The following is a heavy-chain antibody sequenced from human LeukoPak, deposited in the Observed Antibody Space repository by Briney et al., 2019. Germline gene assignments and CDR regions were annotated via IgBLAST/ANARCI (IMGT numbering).Heavy chain of an antibody. CDR3: ARIFSSGSFFSH. J-gene: IGHJ4*02. CDR2: IKPDSGGP. CDR1: GYTFTVYW. Sequence: GASVKVSCKASGYTFTVYWLHWVRQAPGQGRQWMGWIKPDSGGPTYAQEFQGRVTMTTDTSITTAYMELSGLRSDGTAVYYCARIFSSGSFFSHWGQGTLVTVSS. V-gene: IGHV1-2*02. D-gene: IGHD3-10*01.